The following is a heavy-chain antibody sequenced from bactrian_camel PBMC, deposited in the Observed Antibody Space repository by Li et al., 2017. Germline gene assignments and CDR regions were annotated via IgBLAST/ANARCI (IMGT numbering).Heavy chain of an antibody. CDR1: GYTGSRYC. Sequence: HVQLVESGGGSVQAGGSLRLSCAASGYTGSRYCMGWFRQGPGKEREGIATISTDASSFYYSDAVKGRFTISQDNAKDTLYLQMNSLKPEDTAMYYCAADPPLGKIFWAWQPVLGYRGQGTQVTVS. CDR3: AADPPLGKIFWAWQPVLGY. CDR2: ISTDASSF. D-gene: IGHD1*01. J-gene: IGHJ4*01. V-gene: IGHV3S1*01.